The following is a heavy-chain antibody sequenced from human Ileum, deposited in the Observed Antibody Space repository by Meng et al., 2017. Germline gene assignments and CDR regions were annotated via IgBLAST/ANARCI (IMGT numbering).Heavy chain of an antibody. D-gene: IGHD2-2*02. J-gene: IGHJ1*01. V-gene: IGHV4-34*01. CDR1: GGAFVGYY. Sequence: QAHVQQWGAGLVKPSETLSHSCADDGGAFVGYYCTWIRQSPGKGLEWIGEINPSGSTNVNPSLKSRVTMSVDTSKKQFSLNLTSVTAADTAMYYCVRGLLVPNAIRTEYFPLWGQGTLVTVSS. CDR2: INPSGST. CDR3: VRGLLVPNAIRTEYFPL.